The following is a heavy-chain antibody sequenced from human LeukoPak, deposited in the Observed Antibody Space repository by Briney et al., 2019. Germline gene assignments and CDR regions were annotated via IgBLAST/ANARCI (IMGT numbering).Heavy chain of an antibody. D-gene: IGHD3-10*01. CDR3: ARDAVTPGDDTFDM. CDR1: GGSISSYY. V-gene: IGHV4-4*07. Sequence: SETLSLTCTVSGGSISSYYWSWIRQPAGKGLEWIGRIYTSGSTNYNPSLKSRVTMSVDTSKNQFSLKLSSVTAADTAVYYCARDAVTPGDDTFDMWGQGTMVTVSS. CDR2: IYTSGST. J-gene: IGHJ3*02.